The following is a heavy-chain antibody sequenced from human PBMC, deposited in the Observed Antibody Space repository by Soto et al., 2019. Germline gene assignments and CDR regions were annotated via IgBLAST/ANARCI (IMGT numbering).Heavy chain of an antibody. V-gene: IGHV3-30*18. Sequence: GGSLRLSCAVYGFTFSNYGMHWVRQAPGKGLEWVALISDDGTNKYFVDSVKGRFTISRDTSKNMLYLQMNRLRAEDTAVYYCAKDYLGSSKAFDIWGRGTVVTVSS. CDR3: AKDYLGSSKAFDI. D-gene: IGHD2-2*01. CDR2: ISDDGTNK. CDR1: GFTFSNYG. J-gene: IGHJ3*02.